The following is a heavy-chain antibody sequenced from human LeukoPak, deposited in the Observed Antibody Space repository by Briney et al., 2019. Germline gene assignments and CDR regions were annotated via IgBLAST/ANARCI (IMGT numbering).Heavy chain of an antibody. CDR3: ARGRITNYYDSSDHAYRSYHCMDV. V-gene: IGHV4-34*01. Sequence: SETLSLTCAVSGGSFNTYYWSWLRQPPGKGLEWIGQINHSGNSNYNPSLKSRLTISIDTSKKQFSLRLSSVTAADTAVYYCARGRITNYYDSSDHAYRSYHCMDVWGKGTMVAVSS. D-gene: IGHD3-22*01. CDR2: INHSGNS. J-gene: IGHJ6*03. CDR1: GGSFNTYY.